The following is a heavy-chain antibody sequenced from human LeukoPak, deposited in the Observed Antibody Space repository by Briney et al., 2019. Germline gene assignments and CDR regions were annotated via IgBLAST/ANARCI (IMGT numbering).Heavy chain of an antibody. CDR2: IYYTGST. D-gene: IGHD6-19*01. J-gene: IGHJ4*02. CDR3: ARSLPYSSGWDFDY. V-gene: IGHV4-39*07. CDR1: GDPLNDNLYY. Sequence: SETLSLTCNVSGDPLNDNLYYWGWIRQSPGKGLEWIGSIYYTGSTYYNPSLKSRVTILVDTSKNQFSLKLSSVTAADTAVYYCARSLPYSSGWDFDYWGQGTLVTVSS.